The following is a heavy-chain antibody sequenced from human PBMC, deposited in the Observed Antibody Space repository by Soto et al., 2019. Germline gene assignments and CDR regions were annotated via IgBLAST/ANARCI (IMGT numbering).Heavy chain of an antibody. Sequence: GGSLRLSCTVSGFAFSNYGINWVRQAPGKGLEWVSSISKSDYTYYSDSVKGRFTISRGNAKNSVSLQMNTLRVEDTAVYYCAREDSIIIPAVSDFWGQGTLVTVSS. CDR1: GFAFSNYG. CDR3: AREDSIIIPAVSDF. CDR2: ISKSDYT. D-gene: IGHD2-2*01. V-gene: IGHV3-21*01. J-gene: IGHJ4*02.